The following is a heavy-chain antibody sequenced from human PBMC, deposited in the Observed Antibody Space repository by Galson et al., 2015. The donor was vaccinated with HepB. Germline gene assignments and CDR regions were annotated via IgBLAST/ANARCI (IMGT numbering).Heavy chain of an antibody. CDR1: GFTFSNAW. Sequence: SLRLSCAASGFTFSNAWMSWVRQAPGKGLGWVGRISSKTDGGTTDYAAPVKGRFTISRDDSKNTLYLQMNSLKTEDTAVYYCTTGELLWFGEIPYYFDYWGQGTLVTVSS. V-gene: IGHV3-15*01. D-gene: IGHD3-10*01. J-gene: IGHJ4*02. CDR3: TTGELLWFGEIPYYFDY. CDR2: ISSKTDGGTT.